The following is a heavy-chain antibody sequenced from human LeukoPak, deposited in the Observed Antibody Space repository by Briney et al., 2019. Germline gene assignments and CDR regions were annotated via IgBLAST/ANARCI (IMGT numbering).Heavy chain of an antibody. CDR2: IYPGDSDT. J-gene: IGHJ3*02. V-gene: IGHV5-51*01. D-gene: IGHD1-26*01. CDR3: ARHSGSYYPEDAFDI. Sequence: GESLKISCKASGYNFTSYWIDWVRQMPGKGLQWMGIIYPGDSDTRYSPSFQGQVTISADKSISTAYLQWSSLKASDTAMYYCARHSGSYYPEDAFDIWGQGTMVTVSS. CDR1: GYNFTSYW.